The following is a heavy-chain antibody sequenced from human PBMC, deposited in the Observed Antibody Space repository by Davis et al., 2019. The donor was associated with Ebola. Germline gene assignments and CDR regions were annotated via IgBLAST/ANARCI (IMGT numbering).Heavy chain of an antibody. D-gene: IGHD3-16*01. V-gene: IGHV5-51*01. CDR1: GYSFTSYW. J-gene: IGHJ4*02. CDR2: IYPGDSDT. CDR3: ARLVDMAMGGDY. Sequence: KVSCKGSGYSFTSYWIAWVRQMPGKGLELMGIIYPGDSDTKYSPSFQGQVTISADKSISTAYLQWSSLKASDTAMYYCARLVDMAMGGDYWGQGTLVTVSS.